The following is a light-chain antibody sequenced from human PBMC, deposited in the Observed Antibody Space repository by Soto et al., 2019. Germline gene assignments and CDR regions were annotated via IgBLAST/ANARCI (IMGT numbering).Light chain of an antibody. CDR1: QSVSGTY. CDR2: AAS. J-gene: IGKJ2*01. CDR3: QHYSTSPSYT. Sequence: EIVLTQSPGTLSLSPGERATLSCRASQSVSGTYLAWYQQKPGQAPRLLIYAASSRATGIPDRFIGSGSGTDFTLTISRLEPEDFAVYYCQHYSTSPSYTFGQGTKLEIK. V-gene: IGKV3-20*01.